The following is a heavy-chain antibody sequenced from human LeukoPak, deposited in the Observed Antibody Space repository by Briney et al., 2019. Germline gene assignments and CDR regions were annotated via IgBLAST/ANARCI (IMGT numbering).Heavy chain of an antibody. Sequence: GGSLRLSCAVSGFTLTNHGVNWVRQAPGKGLEWVGRIKSKADGETIDYAAPVKGRFTFSRDDSKNMLYLQMNSLKSEDTAVYYCSTLTSRGLSDSWGQGTLVTVSS. J-gene: IGHJ4*02. CDR3: STLTSRGLSDS. CDR1: GFTLTNHG. D-gene: IGHD1-20*01. V-gene: IGHV3-15*07. CDR2: IKSKADGETI.